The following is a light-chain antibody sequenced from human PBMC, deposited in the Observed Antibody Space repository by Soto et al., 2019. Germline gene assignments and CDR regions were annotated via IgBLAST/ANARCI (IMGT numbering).Light chain of an antibody. Sequence: DIVMPQSQAPLSAAPGSRASFSSRASQGVSRKLAWYQHKPGQAPRLLISGASTGATGIPARFSGSGSGTEFTLTISSLQSEDCAIYYCQHYHTWQITFDGGTKVDIK. CDR1: QGVSRK. V-gene: IGKV3-15*01. CDR2: GAS. CDR3: QHYHTWQIT. J-gene: IGKJ4*01.